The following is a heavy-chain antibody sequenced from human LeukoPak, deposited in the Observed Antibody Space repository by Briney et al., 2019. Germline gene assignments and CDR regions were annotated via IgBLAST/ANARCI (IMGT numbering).Heavy chain of an antibody. CDR2: IYTSGST. Sequence: SETLSLTCTVSGGSISSYYWSWIRQPAGKGLEWIGRIYTSGSTNYNPSLKSRVTMSVDTSKNQFSLKPSSVTAADTAVYYCARGDLTSGSYRFDYWGQGTLVTVSS. CDR1: GGSISSYY. V-gene: IGHV4-4*07. CDR3: ARGDLTSGSYRFDY. D-gene: IGHD1-26*01. J-gene: IGHJ4*02.